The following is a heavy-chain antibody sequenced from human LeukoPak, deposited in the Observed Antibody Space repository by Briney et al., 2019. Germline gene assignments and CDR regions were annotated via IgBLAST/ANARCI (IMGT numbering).Heavy chain of an antibody. CDR2: INGGADRK. V-gene: IGHV3-11*01. D-gene: IGHD2-15*01. J-gene: IGHJ3*02. CDR1: AFTFSDYY. CDR3: ARDRDVRVVHAHYDAYDM. Sequence: AVSLSLSCAASAFTFSDYYMIWLPQAPGQGLEGLLSINGGADRKLYADSEKGLFTIARDNANTALFVQMERMRAEDTAVYFCARDRDVRVVHAHYDAYDMWGQGTVVTVSS.